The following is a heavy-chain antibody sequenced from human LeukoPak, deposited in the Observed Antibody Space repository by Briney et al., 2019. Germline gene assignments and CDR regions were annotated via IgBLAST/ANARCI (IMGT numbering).Heavy chain of an antibody. D-gene: IGHD2-2*01. CDR3: AKSNEQVPAATDYGMDV. Sequence: GGSLRLSCAASGFTFSTYVVNWVRQAPGKGLEWVSAISGSGGSTYYADSVKGRFTISRDNSKNTLYLQMNSLRAEDTAVYYCAKSNEQVPAATDYGMDVWGQGTTVTVSS. CDR1: GFTFSTYV. CDR2: ISGSGGST. J-gene: IGHJ6*02. V-gene: IGHV3-23*01.